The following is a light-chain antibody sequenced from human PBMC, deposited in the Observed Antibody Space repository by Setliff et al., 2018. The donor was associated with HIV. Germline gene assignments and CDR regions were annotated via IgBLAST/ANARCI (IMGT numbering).Light chain of an antibody. V-gene: IGLV2-8*01. CDR2: EVS. J-gene: IGLJ2*01. CDR3: SSYAGSNNLV. CDR1: SSDVGGYNY. Sequence: ALTQPPSASGSPGQSVTISCTGTSSDVGGYNYVSWYQQHPGKAPKLMIYEVSKRPSGVPDRFSGSKSGNTASLTVSGLQAEDEADYYCSSYAGSNNLVFGGGTQLTVL.